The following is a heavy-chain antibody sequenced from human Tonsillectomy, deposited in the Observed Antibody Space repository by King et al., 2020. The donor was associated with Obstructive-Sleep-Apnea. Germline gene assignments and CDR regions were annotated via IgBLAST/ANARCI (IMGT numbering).Heavy chain of an antibody. J-gene: IGHJ4*02. Sequence: VQLVESGGGLVKPGGSLRLSCAASGFTFSNAWMSWVRQAPGKGLEWVGRIKSKTDGGTTDYAAPVKGRFTISSDDSKNTLYLQMNSLKTEDTAVNYCTTDENYVCNGYSDCHYWGQGTLVTVP. CDR2: IKSKTDGGTT. V-gene: IGHV3-15*01. CDR3: TTDENYVCNGYSDCHY. D-gene: IGHD3-22*01. CDR1: GFTFSNAW.